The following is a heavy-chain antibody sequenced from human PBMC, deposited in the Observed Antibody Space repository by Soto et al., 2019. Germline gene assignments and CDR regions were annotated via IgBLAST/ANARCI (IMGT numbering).Heavy chain of an antibody. CDR3: ARKRYFDWSSSDYYMDV. D-gene: IGHD3-9*01. J-gene: IGHJ6*03. CDR2: ISSSSSTI. Sequence: GGSLRLSCAASGFTFSSYSMNWVRQAPGKGLEWVSYISSSSSTIYYADSVKGRFTISRDNAKNSLYLQMNSLRAEDTAVYYCARKRYFDWSSSDYYMDVWGKGTTVTVSS. CDR1: GFTFSSYS. V-gene: IGHV3-48*01.